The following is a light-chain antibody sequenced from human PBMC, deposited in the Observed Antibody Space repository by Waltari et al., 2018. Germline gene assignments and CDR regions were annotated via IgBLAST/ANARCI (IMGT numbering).Light chain of an antibody. CDR1: PGVANS. Sequence: DIQMTQSPSSLSASVGYRVTIPCQASPGVANSLNWYQQKPGKAPKLLISRASNLESVVPSRFSGGGYGTHFSLTISNLQPEDIATYYCQQFHIVLSFGQGTKLEIK. V-gene: IGKV1-33*01. CDR2: RAS. J-gene: IGKJ2*01. CDR3: QQFHIVLS.